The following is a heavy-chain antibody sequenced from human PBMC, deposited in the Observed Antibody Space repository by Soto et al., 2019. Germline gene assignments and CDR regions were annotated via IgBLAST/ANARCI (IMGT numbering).Heavy chain of an antibody. CDR3: AKTRYCSSTSCSTSGAFDI. D-gene: IGHD2-2*01. CDR1: GFTFDDYA. CDR2: ISWNSGSI. V-gene: IGHV3-9*01. Sequence: VQLVESGGGLVQPGRSLRLSCAASGFTFDDYAMHWVRQAPGKGLEWVSGISWNSGSIGYADSVKGRFTISRDNAKNSLYLQMNSLRAEDTALYYCAKTRYCSSTSCSTSGAFDIWGQGTMVTVSS. J-gene: IGHJ3*02.